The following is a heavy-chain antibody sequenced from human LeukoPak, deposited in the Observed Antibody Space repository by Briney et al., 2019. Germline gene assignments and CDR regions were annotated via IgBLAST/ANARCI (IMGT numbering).Heavy chain of an antibody. CDR2: IIPILGIA. J-gene: IGHJ4*02. CDR1: GGTFSSYA. V-gene: IGHV1-69*04. Sequence: SVKVSCKASGGTFSSYAISWVRQAPGQGLEWMGRIIPILGIANYAQKFQGRVMITADKSTSTAYMGLSSLRSEDTAVYYCARGLGRQGSIDYWGQGTLVTVSS. D-gene: IGHD3-10*01. CDR3: ARGLGRQGSIDY.